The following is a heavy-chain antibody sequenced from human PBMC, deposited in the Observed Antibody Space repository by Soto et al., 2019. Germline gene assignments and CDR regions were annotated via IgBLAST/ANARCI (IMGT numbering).Heavy chain of an antibody. CDR3: ARDSGAVPADS. CDR1: GYTFTRSG. D-gene: IGHD3-16*01. CDR2: ISSYNGDT. J-gene: IGHJ4*02. V-gene: IGHV1-18*01. Sequence: ASGKVSCKASGYTFTRSGISWVQQAPGQGPEWMGWISSYNGDTNYAQTFQGRVTMTTDTSTSTAYMELRSLRSDDTAVYYCARDSGAVPADSWGQGTLVTVSS.